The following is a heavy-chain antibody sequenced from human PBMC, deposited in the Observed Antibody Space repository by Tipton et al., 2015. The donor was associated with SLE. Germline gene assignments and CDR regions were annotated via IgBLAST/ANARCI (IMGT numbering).Heavy chain of an antibody. CDR2: IYYSGST. V-gene: IGHV4-39*07. J-gene: IGHJ6*03. Sequence: TLSLTCTVSGGSISDKSYYWGWLRQPPGKDLEWIGSIYYSGSTNYNPSLKSRVTISVDTSKNQFSLKLSSVTAADTAVYYCAREGRYPYYYYYMDVWGKGTTVTVSS. CDR3: AREGRYPYYYYYMDV. D-gene: IGHD2-2*01. CDR1: GGSISDKSYY.